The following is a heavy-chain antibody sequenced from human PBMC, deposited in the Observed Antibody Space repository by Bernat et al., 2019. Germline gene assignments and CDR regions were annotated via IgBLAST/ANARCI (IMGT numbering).Heavy chain of an antibody. V-gene: IGHV3-48*03. Sequence: EVQLVESGGGLVQPGGSLRLSCAASGFTFSSYEMNWVRQAPGKGLEWVSYISSSGSTIYYADSVKGRFTISRDNAQNSLYLQMNSLRAEDTAVYYCARGPNTIFGTGDWFDPWGQGTLVTVSS. J-gene: IGHJ5*02. CDR3: ARGPNTIFGTGDWFDP. CDR1: GFTFSSYE. CDR2: ISSSGSTI. D-gene: IGHD3-3*01.